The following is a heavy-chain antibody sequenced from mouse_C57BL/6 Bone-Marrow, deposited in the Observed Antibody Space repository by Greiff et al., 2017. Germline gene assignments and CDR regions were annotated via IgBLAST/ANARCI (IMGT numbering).Heavy chain of an antibody. CDR2: INPGSGGT. D-gene: IGHD1-1*01. CDR3: ARQYYGSSFDY. J-gene: IGHJ2*01. CDR1: GYAFTNYL. Sequence: VKLMESGAELVRPGTSVKVSCKASGYAFTNYLIEWVKQRPGQGLEWIGVINPGSGGTNYNEKFKGKATLTADKSSSTAYMQLSSLTSEDSAVYFCARQYYGSSFDYWGQGTTLTVSS. V-gene: IGHV1-54*01.